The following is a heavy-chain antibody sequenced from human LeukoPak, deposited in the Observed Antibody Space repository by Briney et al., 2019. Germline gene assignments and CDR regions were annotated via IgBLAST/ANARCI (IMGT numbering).Heavy chain of an antibody. J-gene: IGHJ6*03. D-gene: IGHD3-3*01. Sequence: SETLSLTCAVYGGSFSGHYWSWIRQPPGKGMGWIGEINHSGSTNYNPSLKSRVTISVDTSKNQFSLKLSSVTAADTAVYYCARGSTIFGVVWDYYYMDVWGKGTTVTVSS. CDR3: ARGSTIFGVVWDYYYMDV. CDR1: GGSFSGHY. CDR2: INHSGST. V-gene: IGHV4-34*01.